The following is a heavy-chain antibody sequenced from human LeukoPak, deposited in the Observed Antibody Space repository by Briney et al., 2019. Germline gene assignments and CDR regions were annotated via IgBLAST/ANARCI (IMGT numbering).Heavy chain of an antibody. Sequence: SVKVSCKASGGTFSKFGISWVRQAPGEGLEWMGGIIPMFGAANYAQKFQGRVTITTDESTTTAHMELISLTSDDTAVYFCATEGPNYYMDVWGKGTTVTVS. J-gene: IGHJ6*03. CDR1: GGTFSKFG. CDR3: ATEGPNYYMDV. CDR2: IIPMFGAA. V-gene: IGHV1-69*05.